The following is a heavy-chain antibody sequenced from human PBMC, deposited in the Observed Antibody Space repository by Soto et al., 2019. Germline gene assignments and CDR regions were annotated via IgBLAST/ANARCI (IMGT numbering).Heavy chain of an antibody. D-gene: IGHD2-15*01. J-gene: IGHJ6*04. V-gene: IGHV1-18*01. Sequence: GASVKVSCTASGYTFTSYGITWLRQTPGQGLEWMGWISAYNGNTNYAQKLQGRVTMTTDTSTSTAYMELRSLRSDDTAVYYCARALVVVAVPMDVWGKGTTVTVSS. CDR3: ARALVVVAVPMDV. CDR2: ISAYNGNT. CDR1: GYTFTSYG.